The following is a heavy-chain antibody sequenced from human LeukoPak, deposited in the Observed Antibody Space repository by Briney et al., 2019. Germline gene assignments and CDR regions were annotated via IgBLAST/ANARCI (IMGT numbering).Heavy chain of an antibody. Sequence: GGSLRLSCEASGFTFSIFPMHWVRQAPGKGLEWVALISSGSEKYYADSVKGRFTISRDNSKNMLYPQMNSLRADDTAVYYCARDLELSAVYYFDSWGQGTLVIVSS. CDR2: ISSGSEK. D-gene: IGHD3-3*01. V-gene: IGHV3-30*04. CDR1: GFTFSIFP. J-gene: IGHJ4*02. CDR3: ARDLELSAVYYFDS.